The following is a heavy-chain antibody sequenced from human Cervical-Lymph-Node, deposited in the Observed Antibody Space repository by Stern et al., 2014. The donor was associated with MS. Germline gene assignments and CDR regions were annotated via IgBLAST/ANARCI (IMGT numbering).Heavy chain of an antibody. CDR1: GDSISSGGYY. Sequence: QVQLVESGPGLVKPSQTLSLTCTVSGDSISSGGYYWSWVRLLPGKGLQWIGYMYSSGGTYFNPSLRSRATISGDTSKNQFSLKLSSVSAADTAVYYCAVTSYPNWFDPWGQGTLVTVSS. CDR3: AVTSYPNWFDP. CDR2: MYSSGGT. J-gene: IGHJ5*02. D-gene: IGHD1-14*01. V-gene: IGHV4-31*03.